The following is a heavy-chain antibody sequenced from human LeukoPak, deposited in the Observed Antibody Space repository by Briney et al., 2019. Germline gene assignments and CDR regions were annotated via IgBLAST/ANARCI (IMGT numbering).Heavy chain of an antibody. CDR2: IIPIFGTA. J-gene: IGHJ6*03. V-gene: IGHV1-69*13. CDR3: ARVQLNYYYYMDV. CDR1: GGTFSSYA. D-gene: IGHD5-18*01. Sequence: SVKVSCKASGGTFSSYAISWVRQAPGQGLEWMEGIIPIFGTANYAQKFQGRVTITADESTSTAYMELSSLRSEDTAVYYCARVQLNYYYYMDVWGKGTTVTVSS.